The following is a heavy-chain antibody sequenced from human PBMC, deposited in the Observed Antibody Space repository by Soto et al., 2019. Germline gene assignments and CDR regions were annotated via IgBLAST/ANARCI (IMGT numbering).Heavy chain of an antibody. CDR3: AKGLCVGTCPFDY. D-gene: IGHD2-21*01. J-gene: IGHJ4*02. Sequence: EVQLVESGGGLVQPGGSLRLSCAVSGFTFHDSAMHWVRQAPGKGLEWVSSVTLNSCTIGYADSVQGRFTVSRDNARNSLYLQRYSVRAEDTALYFCAKGLCVGTCPFDYWGQGTLVTVCS. V-gene: IGHV3-9*01. CDR2: VTLNSCTI. CDR1: GFTFHDSA.